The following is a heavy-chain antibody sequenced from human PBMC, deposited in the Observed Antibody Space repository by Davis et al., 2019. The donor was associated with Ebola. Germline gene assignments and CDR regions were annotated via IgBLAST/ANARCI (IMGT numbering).Heavy chain of an antibody. D-gene: IGHD3-3*01. CDR3: ARVYYDFWSGSYSGMDV. CDR1: GFTFSSFW. J-gene: IGHJ6*02. CDR2: IIQDGSEK. V-gene: IGHV3-7*01. Sequence: GESLKISCAASGFTFSSFWMTWVRLRQAPGKGLEWVATIIQDGSEKYYVDSVKGRFTISRDNAKNLLYLQMNSLRAEDTAVYYCARVYYDFWSGSYSGMDVWGQGTTVTVSS.